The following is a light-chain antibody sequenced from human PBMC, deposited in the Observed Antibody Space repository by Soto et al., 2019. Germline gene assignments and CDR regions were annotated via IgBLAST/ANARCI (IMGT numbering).Light chain of an antibody. V-gene: IGKV3-11*01. CDR3: QQRSNWRVT. CDR2: DAS. J-gene: IGKJ4*01. CDR1: QSVNIY. Sequence: EIVLTQSPATLSFSPGERATLSCRASQSVNIYLAWYQQKPGQAPRFLIYDASTRATGIRASFSGSGYGTDLTITVRSPEPEDIAVYCCQQRSNWRVTFGGGTMVDIK.